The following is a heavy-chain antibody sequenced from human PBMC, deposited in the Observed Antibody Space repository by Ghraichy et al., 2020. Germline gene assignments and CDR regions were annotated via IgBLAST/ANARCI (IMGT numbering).Heavy chain of an antibody. J-gene: IGHJ5*02. V-gene: IGHV4-39*01. CDR3: ARHWASRNWNDDWFDP. D-gene: IGHD1-20*01. CDR2: IYYSGST. CDR1: GGSISSSSYY. Sequence: SQTLSLTCTVFGGSISSSSYYWGWIRQPPGKGLEWIGSIYYSGSTYYNPSLKSRVTISVDTSKNQISLKLSSVTAADTAVYYCARHWASRNWNDDWFDPWGQGTLVTVSS.